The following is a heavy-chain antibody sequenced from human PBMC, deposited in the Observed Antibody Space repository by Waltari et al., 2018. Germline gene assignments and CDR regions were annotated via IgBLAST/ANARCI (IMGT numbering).Heavy chain of an antibody. CDR3: ASHGYGDWYDAFDI. V-gene: IGHV3-7*01. D-gene: IGHD4-17*01. J-gene: IGHJ3*02. Sequence: EVQLVESGGGLVQPGGSLRLSCAASGFTFSSYWMSWVRQAPGKGLEWVANIKQDGSEKYDLDSVKGRFTISGDNAKNSLYLQMNSLRAEDTAVYYCASHGYGDWYDAFDIWGQGTMVTVSS. CDR2: IKQDGSEK. CDR1: GFTFSSYW.